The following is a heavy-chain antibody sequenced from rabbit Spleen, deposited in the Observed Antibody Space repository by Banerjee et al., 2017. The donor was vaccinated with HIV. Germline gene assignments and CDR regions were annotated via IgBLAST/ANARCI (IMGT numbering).Heavy chain of an antibody. Sequence: EESGGDLVKPEGSLTLTCKASGLDFSSGYWICWVRQAPGKGLEWIGCIWTDTINAYYASWAQGRFTISKTSSTTVTLQMTSLTAADMATYFCARSMLDGNLWGQGTLVTVS. D-gene: IGHD6-1*01. CDR2: IWTDTINA. J-gene: IGHJ4*01. V-gene: IGHV1S45*01. CDR3: ARSMLDGNL. CDR1: GLDFSSGYW.